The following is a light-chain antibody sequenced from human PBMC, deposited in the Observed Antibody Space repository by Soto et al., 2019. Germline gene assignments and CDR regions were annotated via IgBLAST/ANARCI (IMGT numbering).Light chain of an antibody. V-gene: IGLV2-23*02. J-gene: IGLJ2*01. CDR1: SSDVGSYNL. Sequence: QSALTQPASVSGSPGQSITISCTGTSSDVGSYNLVSWYQHHPGKAPKLMIYEDAKRPSGISSRFSGSKSDNTASLTISGLQAEDEADYYCCSYAGSDTVVLFGGGTKLTVL. CDR3: CSYAGSDTVVL. CDR2: EDA.